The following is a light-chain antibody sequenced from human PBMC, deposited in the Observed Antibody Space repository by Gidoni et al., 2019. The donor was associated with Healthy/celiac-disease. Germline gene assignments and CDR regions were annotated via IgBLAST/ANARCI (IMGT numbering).Light chain of an antibody. CDR1: SSDVGGYNY. CDR3: CSYAGSYTGV. V-gene: IGLV2-11*01. CDR2: DVS. Sequence: QSALPQPRSLSGSPGRSLTISCTGTSSDVGGYNYVSWYQQHPGKAPKLMIYDVSKRPSGVPDRFSGSKSGNTASLTISGLQAEDEADYYCCSYAGSYTGVFGGGTKLTVL. J-gene: IGLJ3*02.